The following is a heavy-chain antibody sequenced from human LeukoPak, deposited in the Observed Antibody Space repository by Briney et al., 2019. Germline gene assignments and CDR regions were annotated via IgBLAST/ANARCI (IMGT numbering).Heavy chain of an antibody. J-gene: IGHJ4*02. CDR1: GGTFSSYA. D-gene: IGHD4-11*01. V-gene: IGHV1-69*05. CDR2: IIPIFGTA. CDR3: ARGEETVNTPYFVY. Sequence: SVKVSCKASGGTFSSYAISWVRQAPGQGLEWMGGIIPIFGTANYAQKFQGRVTITTDESTSTAYMELSSLRSEDTAVYYCARGEETVNTPYFVYWGQGSLVTVSS.